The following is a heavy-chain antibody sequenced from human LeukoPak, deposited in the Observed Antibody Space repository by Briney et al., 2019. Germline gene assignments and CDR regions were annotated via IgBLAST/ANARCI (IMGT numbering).Heavy chain of an antibody. CDR3: ARVYDDSSGYYIDY. CDR2: ISGSGGST. D-gene: IGHD3-22*01. J-gene: IGHJ4*02. CDR1: GFTFSSYG. V-gene: IGHV3-23*01. Sequence: GGSLRLSCAASGFTFSSYGMSWVRQAPGKGLEWVSAISGSGGSTYYADSVKGRFTISRDNSKNTLYLQMNSLRAEDTAVYYCARVYDDSSGYYIDYWGQGTLVTVSS.